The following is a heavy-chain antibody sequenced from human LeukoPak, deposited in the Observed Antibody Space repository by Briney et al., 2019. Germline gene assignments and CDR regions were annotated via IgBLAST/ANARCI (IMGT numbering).Heavy chain of an antibody. V-gene: IGHV1-2*02. CDR2: INPNSGGT. Sequence: GASVKVSCKASGYTFTGYYMHWVRQAPGQGLEWMGWINPNSGGTNYAQKFQGRVTMTRDTSISTAYMEPSRLRSDDTAVYYCARVSIGVGATFDYWGQGTLVTVSS. D-gene: IGHD1-26*01. CDR1: GYTFTGYY. J-gene: IGHJ4*02. CDR3: ARVSIGVGATFDY.